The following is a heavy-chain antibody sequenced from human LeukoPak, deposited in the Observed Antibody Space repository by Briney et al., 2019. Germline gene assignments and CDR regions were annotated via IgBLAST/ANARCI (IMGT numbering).Heavy chain of an antibody. CDR1: GFTFSSYA. Sequence: GGSLRLSCAASGFTFSSYAMSWVRQAPGKGLEWVSAISGSGGSTYYADSVKGRFTISRDNAKNSLDLQMNSLRAEDTAVYYCAREEKARIWSGYYIDYYYMDVWGKGTTVTVSS. D-gene: IGHD3-3*01. V-gene: IGHV3-23*01. J-gene: IGHJ6*03. CDR3: AREEKARIWSGYYIDYYYMDV. CDR2: ISGSGGST.